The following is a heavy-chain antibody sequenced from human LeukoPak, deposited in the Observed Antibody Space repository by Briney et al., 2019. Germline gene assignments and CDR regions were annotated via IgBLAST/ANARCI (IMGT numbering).Heavy chain of an antibody. J-gene: IGHJ5*02. CDR2: INSDGSST. D-gene: IGHD3-3*01. CDR3: VISPYDLCSGYYLS. CDR1: GFTFSSYW. V-gene: IGHV3-74*01. Sequence: GGSLRLSCAASGFTFSSYWMHWVRQAPGKGLVWVSRINSDGSSTSYADSVKGRFTISRDNAKNTLYLQMNSLRVEDTAFYYCVISPYDLCSGYYLSWGQGTLVTVSS.